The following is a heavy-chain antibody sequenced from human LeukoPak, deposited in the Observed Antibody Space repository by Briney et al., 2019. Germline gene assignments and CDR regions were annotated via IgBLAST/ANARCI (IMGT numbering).Heavy chain of an antibody. V-gene: IGHV3-11*01. CDR2: ISSGGDTI. Sequence: GGSLRLSCAASGFSFGDYYMTWIRQAPGKAPHWISYISSGGDTIYYADSVKGRFTISRDNARNLLFLQMNSLGGEDTATYYCARSGYYDTLTGYLDWGQGTLVTVSS. CDR3: ARSGYYDTLTGYLD. D-gene: IGHD3-9*01. CDR1: GFSFGDYY. J-gene: IGHJ1*01.